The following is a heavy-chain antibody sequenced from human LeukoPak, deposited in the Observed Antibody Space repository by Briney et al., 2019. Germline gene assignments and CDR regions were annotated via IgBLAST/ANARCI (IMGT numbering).Heavy chain of an antibody. D-gene: IGHD1-26*01. J-gene: IGHJ4*02. CDR3: ASGAGGSYINY. Sequence: ETLSLTCTVSGGSIRSGNYYWSWVRQAPGKGLEWVANIKQDGSEKYYVDSVKGRFTISRDNAKNSLYLQMNSLRAEDTAVYYCASGAGGSYINYWGQGTLVTVSS. V-gene: IGHV3-7*01. CDR2: IKQDGSEK. CDR1: GGSIRSGNYY.